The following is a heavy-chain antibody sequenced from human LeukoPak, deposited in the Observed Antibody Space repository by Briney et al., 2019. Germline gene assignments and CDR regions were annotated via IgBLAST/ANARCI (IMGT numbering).Heavy chain of an antibody. D-gene: IGHD3-3*01. CDR3: ARDKGTEGLLPRGDLYFDR. Sequence: PGRSLRLLCAASGFPFIRYGMHWVPQAPGKGLEGVSSISCSSTYIYYAGSVKGRFTISRDNAKHSLFLQMNSLRAEDTAVYYGARDKGTEGLLPRGDLYFDRWGRGTLVTVSS. J-gene: IGHJ2*01. V-gene: IGHV3-21*01. CDR1: GFPFIRYG. CDR2: ISCSSTYI.